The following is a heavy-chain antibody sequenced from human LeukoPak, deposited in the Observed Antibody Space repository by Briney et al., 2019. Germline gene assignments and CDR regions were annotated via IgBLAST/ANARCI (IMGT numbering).Heavy chain of an antibody. V-gene: IGHV3-53*01. D-gene: IGHD3-10*01. CDR2: IFGGGGT. CDR1: GFTVSNNY. CDR3: ASWPGAWYGEDY. Sequence: PGGSLRLSCAASGFTVSNNYMAWVRQPPGKGLEWVSVIFGGGGTYYAGSVRGRFTISRDNSQNTLFLQMNSLRAEDTAVYYCASWPGAWYGEDYWGQGTRVTVSS. J-gene: IGHJ4*02.